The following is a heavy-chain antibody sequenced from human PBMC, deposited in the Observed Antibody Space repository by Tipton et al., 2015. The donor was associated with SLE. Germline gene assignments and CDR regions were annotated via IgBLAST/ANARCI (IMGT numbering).Heavy chain of an antibody. Sequence: TLSLTCTVSGGSISSSSYYWGWIRQPPGKGLEWIGSIYYSWSTYYNPSLKSRVTISVDTSKNQISLKLSSVTAADTAVYYCTRGDCSSTSCLDYWGQGTLVTVSS. CDR1: GGSISSSSYY. CDR2: IYYSWST. CDR3: TRGDCSSTSCLDY. D-gene: IGHD2-2*01. V-gene: IGHV4-39*07. J-gene: IGHJ4*02.